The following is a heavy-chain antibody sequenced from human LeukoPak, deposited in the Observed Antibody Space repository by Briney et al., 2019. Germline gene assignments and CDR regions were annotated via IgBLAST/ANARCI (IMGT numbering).Heavy chain of an antibody. CDR3: ARDLGCSTSSCRYNWFDP. D-gene: IGHD2-2*01. Sequence: GGSLRLSCAASGFTFSNYAMTWVRQAPGEGLEWVAFISQSGGRTTYYADSERGRFTIARENSEETRYLQMNSLRAEDTAVYHCARDLGCSTSSCRYNWFDPWGQGTLVTVSS. CDR1: GFTFSNYA. J-gene: IGHJ5*02. V-gene: IGHV3-23*01. CDR2: ISQSGGRTT.